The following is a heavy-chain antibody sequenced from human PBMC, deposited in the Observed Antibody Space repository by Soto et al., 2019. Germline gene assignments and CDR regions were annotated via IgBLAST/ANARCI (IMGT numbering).Heavy chain of an antibody. D-gene: IGHD3-9*01. V-gene: IGHV3-49*04. CDR1: GFTFGDYG. CDR3: TRVLRYFDWLLTAYLDS. J-gene: IGHJ4*02. Sequence: GGSLRLSCTVSGFTFGDYGMSWVRQTPGKGLEWVGFIRSKTHGGTTEYAASVKGRFTISRDDSKGIAYLQMNSLQTEDTAVYYCTRVLRYFDWLLTAYLDSWGQGILVPVSS. CDR2: IRSKTHGGTT.